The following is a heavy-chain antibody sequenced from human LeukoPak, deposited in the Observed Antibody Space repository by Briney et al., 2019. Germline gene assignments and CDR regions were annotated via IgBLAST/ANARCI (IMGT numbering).Heavy chain of an antibody. V-gene: IGHV3-23*01. J-gene: IGHJ4*02. Sequence: GESLRLSCAASGFTFSSYAMSWVRQAPGKGLEWVSAISGSGGSTYYADSVKGRFTISRDNSKNTLYLQMNSLRAEDTAVYYCAKDVSYGSGSYFDYWGQGTLVTVSS. CDR2: ISGSGGST. D-gene: IGHD3-10*01. CDR1: GFTFSSYA. CDR3: AKDVSYGSGSYFDY.